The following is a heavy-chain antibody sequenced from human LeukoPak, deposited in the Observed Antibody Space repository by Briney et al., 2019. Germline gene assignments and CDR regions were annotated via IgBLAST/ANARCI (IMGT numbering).Heavy chain of an antibody. CDR1: GGSFSSYA. CDR3: AISRRSGYCSSTSCYTDYYYYGMDV. J-gene: IGHJ6*02. Sequence: SVKVSCKASGGSFSSYAISWVRQAPGQGLEWMGRIIPIFGRANYAQKFQGRGTITADKSTSTASMELSSLRSEDPAVYYCAISRRSGYCSSTSCYTDYYYYGMDVWGQGTTVTVSS. D-gene: IGHD2-2*02. V-gene: IGHV1-69*04. CDR2: IIPIFGRA.